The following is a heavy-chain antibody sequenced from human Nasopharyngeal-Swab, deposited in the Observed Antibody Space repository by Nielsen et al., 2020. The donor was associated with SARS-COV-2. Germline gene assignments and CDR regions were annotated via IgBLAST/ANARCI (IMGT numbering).Heavy chain of an antibody. CDR2: ISAYNGNT. V-gene: IGHV1-18*04. CDR1: GYTFTSYG. J-gene: IGHJ4*02. D-gene: IGHD3-10*01. CDR3: ARDPADKLLWFGEPGDY. Sequence: ASVKVSCKASGYTFTSYGISWVRQAPGQGLEWMGWISAYNGNTNYAQKLQGRVTMTTGTSTSTAYMELRSLRSDDTAVYYCARDPADKLLWFGEPGDYWGQGTLVTVSS.